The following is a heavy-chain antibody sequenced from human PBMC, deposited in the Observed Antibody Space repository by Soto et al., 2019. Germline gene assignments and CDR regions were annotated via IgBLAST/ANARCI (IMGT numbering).Heavy chain of an antibody. CDR3: ARVSASTYCSSTSCPPHYYYYYMDV. Sequence: PSETPSLTCAVYGWSFSGYYWSWIRQPPGKGLEWIGEINYSGSTNYNPSLKSRVTISVDTSKNQFSLKLSSVTAADTAVYYCARVSASTYCSSTSCPPHYYYYYMDVWGKGTTVTVSS. D-gene: IGHD2-2*01. CDR1: GWSFSGYY. J-gene: IGHJ6*03. V-gene: IGHV4-34*09. CDR2: INYSGST.